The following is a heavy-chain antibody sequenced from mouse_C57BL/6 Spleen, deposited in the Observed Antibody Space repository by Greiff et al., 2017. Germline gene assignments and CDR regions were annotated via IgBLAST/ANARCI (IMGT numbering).Heavy chain of an antibody. CDR3: ARNYYGSSYVGFAY. D-gene: IGHD1-1*01. J-gene: IGHJ3*01. Sequence: EVNVVESGGGLVKPGGSLKLSCAASGFTFSDYGMHWVRQAPEKGLEWVAYISSGSSTIYYADTVKGRFTISRDNAKNTLFLQMTSLRSEDTAMYYCARNYYGSSYVGFAYWGQGTLVTVSA. V-gene: IGHV5-17*01. CDR1: GFTFSDYG. CDR2: ISSGSSTI.